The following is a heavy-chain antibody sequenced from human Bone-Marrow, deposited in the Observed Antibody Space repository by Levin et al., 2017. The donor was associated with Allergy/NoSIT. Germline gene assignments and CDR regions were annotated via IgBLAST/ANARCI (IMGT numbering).Heavy chain of an antibody. Sequence: GASVKVSCAASGFTFNSYAMSWVRQAPGKGLEWVSGISGSGGSTYYADSVKGRFTISRDNSKNTLYLQMNSLRVEDTAVYYCAKDLGDKANCGDDCFPYNWFDPWGQGTLVTVSS. CDR1: GFTFNSYA. CDR2: ISGSGGST. D-gene: IGHD2-21*01. V-gene: IGHV3-23*01. CDR3: AKDLGDKANCGDDCFPYNWFDP. J-gene: IGHJ5*02.